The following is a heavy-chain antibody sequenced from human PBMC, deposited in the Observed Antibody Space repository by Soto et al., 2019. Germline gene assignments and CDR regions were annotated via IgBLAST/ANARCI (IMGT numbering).Heavy chain of an antibody. CDR1: GYTFTSYT. Sequence: QVQLVQSGAEVKKPGASVKVSCKASGYTFTSYTMYWVRQAPGQRREWIGWIHTGNGATKYSQKFQGRVTSTRDTSASTADMELSSLTYEDTAVYYCTRAQGIGAAAFDYFDPWGQGTLVTVSS. CDR3: TRAQGIGAAAFDYFDP. CDR2: IHTGNGAT. J-gene: IGHJ5*02. V-gene: IGHV1-3*04. D-gene: IGHD3-9*01.